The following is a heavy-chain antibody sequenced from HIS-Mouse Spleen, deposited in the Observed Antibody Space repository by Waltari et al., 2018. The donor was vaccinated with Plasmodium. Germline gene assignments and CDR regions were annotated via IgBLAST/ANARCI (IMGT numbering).Heavy chain of an antibody. J-gene: IGHJ4*02. V-gene: IGHV4-39*07. CDR3: ARVAIWTITIFGVVDY. CDR2: IYYSGST. Sequence: QLQLQESGPGLVKPSEPLSLTCPVSGGSISSSSYYWGWIRQPPGKGLEWIGSIYYSGSTYYNPSLKSRVTISVDTSKNQFSLKLSSVTAADTAVYYCARVAIWTITIFGVVDYWGQGTLVTVSS. CDR1: GGSISSSSYY. D-gene: IGHD3-3*01.